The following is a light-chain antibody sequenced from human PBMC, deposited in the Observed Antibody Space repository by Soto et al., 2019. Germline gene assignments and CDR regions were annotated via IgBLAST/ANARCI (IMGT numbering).Light chain of an antibody. Sequence: VLTQPASVSGSPGQSITISCTGTSSDVGSHNFVSWYQQRPGKAPKLMIFEVTKRPSGVSSRFSASKSGNTASLTISGVQAEDEADYYCCSYAGTTTWVFGGGTQLTVL. V-gene: IGLV2-23*02. J-gene: IGLJ2*01. CDR2: EVT. CDR3: CSYAGTTTWV. CDR1: SSDVGSHNF.